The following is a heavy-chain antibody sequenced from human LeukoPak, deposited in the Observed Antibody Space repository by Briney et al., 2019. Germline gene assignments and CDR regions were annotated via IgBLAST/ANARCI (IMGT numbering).Heavy chain of an antibody. CDR3: ARYLVVGVVIRSFDY. CDR1: GFSLSTSGVG. D-gene: IGHD3-3*01. Sequence: GPTLVKPTQTLTLTCTFSGFSLSTSGVGVGWIRQPPGKALEWLALIYWNDDKRYSPSLKSRLTITKDTSKNQVVLTMTNMDPVDTGTYYCARYLVVGVVIRSFDYWGQGTLVTVSS. V-gene: IGHV2-5*01. CDR2: IYWNDDK. J-gene: IGHJ4*02.